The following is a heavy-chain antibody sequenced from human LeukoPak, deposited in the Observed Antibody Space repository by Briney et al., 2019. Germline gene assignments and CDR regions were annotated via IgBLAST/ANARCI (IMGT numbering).Heavy chain of an antibody. D-gene: IGHD2-21*02. Sequence: SETLSLTCAVSGVSFDDYYWSWVRQTPGKGLEWIGEINHSGYTNDSPSLKSRVTLSIDTSRKQFSLNLRSVTVADTGIYYCTRMTAGHDYRGQGTLVTVSS. CDR1: GVSFDDYY. J-gene: IGHJ4*02. V-gene: IGHV4-34*01. CDR3: TRMTAGHDY. CDR2: INHSGYT.